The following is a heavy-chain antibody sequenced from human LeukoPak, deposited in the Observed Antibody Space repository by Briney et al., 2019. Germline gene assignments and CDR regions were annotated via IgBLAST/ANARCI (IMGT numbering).Heavy chain of an antibody. J-gene: IGHJ4*02. CDR3: ARDLYSRRMDYYGSGSFFAY. Sequence: ASVKVSCKTSGYTFTSYGISWVRQAPGQGPEWMGWISGYNGNTHYAQKLQGRVTMTTDTSATTAYMELRSLRLDDTAVYFCARDLYSRRMDYYGSGSFFAYWGQGTLVTVSS. CDR1: GYTFTSYG. CDR2: ISGYNGNT. D-gene: IGHD3-10*01. V-gene: IGHV1-18*01.